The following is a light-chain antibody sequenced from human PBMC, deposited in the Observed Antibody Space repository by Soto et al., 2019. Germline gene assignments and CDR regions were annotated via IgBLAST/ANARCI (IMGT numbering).Light chain of an antibody. J-gene: IGKJ1*01. CDR3: QQSYSTPRT. V-gene: IGKV1-39*01. Sequence: EIQLTQSPSLLSASVGDRSTITCMASQAISTYLAWYQQTSGKAPKLLISAASTLQRGVPSRFRGSGSGTDFTLTISSLQPEDFATYYCQQSYSTPRTVGQGTKVDIK. CDR2: AAS. CDR1: QAISTY.